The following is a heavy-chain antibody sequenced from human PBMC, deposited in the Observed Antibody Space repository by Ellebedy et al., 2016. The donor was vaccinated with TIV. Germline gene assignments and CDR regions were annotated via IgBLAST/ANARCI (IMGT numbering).Heavy chain of an antibody. Sequence: SETLSLTYAVYGGSFSGYYWSWIRQPPGKGLEWIGEINHNGKTNYSPSLKSRVTVSVDTSKNQFSLKLSSVTAADTAVYYCARGLTYCGGDCSGYFQHWGQGTLVTVSS. V-gene: IGHV4-34*01. CDR1: GGSFSGYY. CDR2: INHNGKT. CDR3: ARGLTYCGGDCSGYFQH. J-gene: IGHJ1*01. D-gene: IGHD2-21*02.